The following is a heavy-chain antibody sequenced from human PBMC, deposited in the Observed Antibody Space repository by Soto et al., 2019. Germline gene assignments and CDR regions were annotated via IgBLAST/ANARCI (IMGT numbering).Heavy chain of an antibody. D-gene: IGHD2-15*01. Sequence: SETLSLTCTVSGGSISSSSYYWGWIRQPPGKGLEWIGSIYYSGSTYYNPSLKSRVTISVDTSKNQFSLKLSSVTAADTAVYYCASCQFSGGSCYFDYWGQGTLVTVSS. V-gene: IGHV4-39*01. CDR1: GGSISSSSYY. CDR3: ASCQFSGGSCYFDY. J-gene: IGHJ4*02. CDR2: IYYSGST.